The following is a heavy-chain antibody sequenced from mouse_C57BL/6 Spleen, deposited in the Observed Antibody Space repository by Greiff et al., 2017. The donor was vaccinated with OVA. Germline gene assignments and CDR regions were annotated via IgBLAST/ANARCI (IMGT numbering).Heavy chain of an antibody. CDR1: GYAFSSSW. Sequence: VQLQQSGPELVKPGASVKISCKASGYAFSSSWMNWLKQRPGKGLEWIGRIYPGDGDTNYNGKFKGKATLTADKSSSTAYMQLSSLTSEDSAVYFCARGVEGFAYWGQGTLVTVSA. V-gene: IGHV1-82*01. CDR3: ARGVEGFAY. D-gene: IGHD1-1*01. J-gene: IGHJ3*01. CDR2: IYPGDGDT.